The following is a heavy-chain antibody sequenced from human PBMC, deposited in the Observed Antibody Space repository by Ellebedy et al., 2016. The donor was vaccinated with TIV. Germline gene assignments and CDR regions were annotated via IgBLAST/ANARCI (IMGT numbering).Heavy chain of an antibody. Sequence: GESLKISXEASGFTFSDAWMTWVRQAPGKGLEWVGHIKSKSDGGTEYAAPAKGRFTISRDDSENTVFLQMNSLKTEDTAVYYCTTLLADCSSSNCWGQGTLVTVSS. CDR2: IKSKSDGGT. J-gene: IGHJ4*02. D-gene: IGHD6-13*01. CDR3: TTLLADCSSSNC. CDR1: GFTFSDAW. V-gene: IGHV3-15*05.